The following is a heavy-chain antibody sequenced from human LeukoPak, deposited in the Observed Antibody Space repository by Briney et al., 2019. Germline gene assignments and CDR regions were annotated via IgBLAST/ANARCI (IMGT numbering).Heavy chain of an antibody. V-gene: IGHV3-23*01. CDR2: ITGSGGSI. D-gene: IGHD5-18*01. Sequence: GGSLRLSCAASGFTFSSYAMSWVRQAPRKGLEWVSAITGSGGSIYYVDSVRGRFTISRDNSQSTLYLQMNSLRAEDTAVYFCAKDRGYSYGYPYFDSWGQGTLVTVSS. CDR1: GFTFSSYA. CDR3: AKDRGYSYGYPYFDS. J-gene: IGHJ4*02.